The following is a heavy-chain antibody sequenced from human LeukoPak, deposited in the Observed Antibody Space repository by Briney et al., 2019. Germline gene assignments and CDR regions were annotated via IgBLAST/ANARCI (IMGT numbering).Heavy chain of an antibody. D-gene: IGHD3-9*01. CDR1: GYTFTSYD. V-gene: IGHV1-8*01. CDR3: ARGDNYYDILTGYYSGFDP. Sequence: ASVKVSCKASGYTFTSYDINWARQATGQGLEWMGWMNPNSGNTCYAQKFQGRVTMTRDTSISTAYMELSSLRSEDTAVDYCARGDNYYDILTGYYSGFDPWGQGTLVTVSS. CDR2: MNPNSGNT. J-gene: IGHJ5*02.